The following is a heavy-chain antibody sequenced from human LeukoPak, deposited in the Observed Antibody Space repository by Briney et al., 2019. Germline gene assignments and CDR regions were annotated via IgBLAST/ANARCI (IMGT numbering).Heavy chain of an antibody. V-gene: IGHV3-33*08. J-gene: IGHJ4*02. CDR2: IWYDGSKQ. CDR1: GFTFSRYG. Sequence: GGSLRLSCAASGFTFSRYGMHWVRQAPGKGLEWVAIIWYDGSKQYYADSVRGRFTISRDNSKNTVYLQMNSLRAEDTAMYFCARNPSEWSPDYWGQGTLVTVSS. CDR3: ARNPSEWSPDY. D-gene: IGHD3-3*01.